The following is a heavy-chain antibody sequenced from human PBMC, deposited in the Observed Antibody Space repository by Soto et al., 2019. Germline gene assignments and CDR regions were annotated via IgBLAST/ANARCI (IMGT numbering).Heavy chain of an antibody. CDR1: GFTFSSYA. Sequence: GGSLRLSCAASGFTFSSYAMSWVRQAPGKGLEWVSAISGSGGSTYYADSVKGRFTISRDNSKNTLYLQMNSLRAEDTAVYYCAKDQLDLDPAHTGIAARHWGQGTLVTVSS. J-gene: IGHJ4*02. CDR2: ISGSGGST. CDR3: AKDQLDLDPAHTGIAARH. D-gene: IGHD6-6*01. V-gene: IGHV3-23*01.